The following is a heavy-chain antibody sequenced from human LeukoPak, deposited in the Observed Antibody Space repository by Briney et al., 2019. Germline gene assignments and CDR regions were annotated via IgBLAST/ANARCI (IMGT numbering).Heavy chain of an antibody. J-gene: IGHJ6*02. V-gene: IGHV1-69*04. CDR2: IIPILGIA. CDR1: GGTFSSYA. CDR3: AREDALYYYDSSGYRSSYYYYGMDV. Sequence: SVKVSCKASGGTFSSYAISWVRQAPGQGLEWMGRIIPILGIANYAQKFQGRVTMTRNTSISTAYMELSSLRSEDTAVYYCAREDALYYYDSSGYRSSYYYYGMDVWGQGTTVTVSS. D-gene: IGHD3-22*01.